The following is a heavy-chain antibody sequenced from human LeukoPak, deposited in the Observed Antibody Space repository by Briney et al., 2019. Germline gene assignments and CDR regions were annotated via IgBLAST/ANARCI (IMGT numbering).Heavy chain of an antibody. CDR2: INPNSGDT. CDR3: ARGGYGDYRVEV. Sequence: ASVKVSCKASGYTFTAYYLHWVRQGPGQGLERMGWINPNSGDTNYAQKFQGRVTMTRDTSISTAYMELSSLSSEDTAVYYCARGGYGDYRVEVWGKGTTVTVSS. CDR1: GYTFTAYY. V-gene: IGHV1-2*02. D-gene: IGHD4-17*01. J-gene: IGHJ6*04.